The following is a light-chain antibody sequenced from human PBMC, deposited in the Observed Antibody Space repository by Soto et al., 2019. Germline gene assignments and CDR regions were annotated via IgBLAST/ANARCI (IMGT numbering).Light chain of an antibody. CDR1: QGIRNY. J-gene: IGKJ1*01. Sequence: DIQLTQSPSFLSASVGGRVTITCRASQGIRNYLAWYQQKPGKAPKVLIYKTSTLEDGVPSRFSGTGSGTDFTLTIYNLQPDDVATYYCQQWSLYSWTFGQGTKVAIK. CDR2: KTS. CDR3: QQWSLYSWT. V-gene: IGKV1-9*01.